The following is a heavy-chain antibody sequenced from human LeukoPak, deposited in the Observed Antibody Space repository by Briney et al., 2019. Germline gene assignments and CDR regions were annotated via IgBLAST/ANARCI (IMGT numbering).Heavy chain of an antibody. D-gene: IGHD4-11*01. CDR2: INPSSGGT. CDR1: GYSLNAYY. CDR3: ARGLGLDY. Sequence: ASVKVSRKASGYSLNAYYIHWVRQAPGQGLEWMGWINPSSGGTKYAQKFQGRVTMARDTSISTTYMELTRLTSDDTAVYYCARGLGLDYWGQGTLVTVSS. J-gene: IGHJ4*02. V-gene: IGHV1-2*02.